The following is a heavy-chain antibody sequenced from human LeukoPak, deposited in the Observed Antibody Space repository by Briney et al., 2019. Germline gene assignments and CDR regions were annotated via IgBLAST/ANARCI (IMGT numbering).Heavy chain of an antibody. D-gene: IGHD2-2*01. V-gene: IGHV4-59*11. J-gene: IGHJ4*02. CDR2: IYYSRST. CDR1: NGSISVRY. Sequence: SETPSLPRTVSNGSISVRYWSWIPQPPGKGLEWIGYIYYSRSTNYNPSLNSRVTISIDTSKNQFSLKLTSVTAADTAVYYCARDSPPAWGQGTLVTVSS. CDR3: ARDSPPA.